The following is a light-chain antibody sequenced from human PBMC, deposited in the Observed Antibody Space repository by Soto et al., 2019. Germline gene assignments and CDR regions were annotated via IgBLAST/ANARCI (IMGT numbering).Light chain of an antibody. CDR3: SSFTSINTGV. CDR1: SSDVGGYNY. V-gene: IGLV2-14*01. Sequence: QSVLTQPASVSGSPGQSITISCTGTSSDVGGYNYVSWYQQHPGKAPKLMIYEVSNRPSGVSNRFSGSKSGNTASLTISGLQAEDEADYYCSSFTSINTGVFGGGTKLTVL. J-gene: IGLJ3*02. CDR2: EVS.